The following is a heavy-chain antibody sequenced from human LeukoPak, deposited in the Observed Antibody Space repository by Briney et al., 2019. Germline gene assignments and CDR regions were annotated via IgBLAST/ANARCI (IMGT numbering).Heavy chain of an antibody. J-gene: IGHJ4*02. CDR1: GGTFSSYA. CDR2: IIPIFGTA. Sequence: SVKVSCKASGGTFSSYANSWVRQAPGQGLEWMGGIIPIFGTANYAQKFQGRVTITADESTSTAYMELSSLRSEDTAVYYCARLTYHEYCSSTSCYYFDYWGQGTLVTVSS. CDR3: ARLTYHEYCSSTSCYYFDY. V-gene: IGHV1-69*13. D-gene: IGHD2-2*01.